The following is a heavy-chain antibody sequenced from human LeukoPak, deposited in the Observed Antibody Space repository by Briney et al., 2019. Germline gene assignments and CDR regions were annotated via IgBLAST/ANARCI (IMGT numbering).Heavy chain of an antibody. CDR1: GYTFTSYG. Sequence: ASVKVSCKASGYTFTSYGISWVRQAPGQGLEWMGWISAYNGNTNYAQKLQGRVTMTTDTSTSTAYMELRSLRSDDTAVYYCARDSAMAASLLAFDIWGQGTMVTVSS. CDR2: ISAYNGNT. V-gene: IGHV1-18*01. J-gene: IGHJ3*02. CDR3: ARDSAMAASLLAFDI. D-gene: IGHD5-18*01.